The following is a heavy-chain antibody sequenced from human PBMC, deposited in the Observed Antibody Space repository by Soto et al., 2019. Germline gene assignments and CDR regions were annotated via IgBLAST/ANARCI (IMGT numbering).Heavy chain of an antibody. D-gene: IGHD5-12*01. CDR1: GGTFNTFA. V-gene: IGHV1-69*12. J-gene: IGHJ6*02. Sequence: QVQLVQSGAEVKKPGSSVKVSCKASGGTFNTFAISWVRQAPGQGFEWLGGIIPIFRTPDYAQKFQGRVTISADDTWSTDYMEMSSLRSEDTAVYYCARDTERQRLRGNYYSAMDIWGQGTTVTVSS. CDR2: IIPIFRTP. CDR3: ARDTERQRLRGNYYSAMDI.